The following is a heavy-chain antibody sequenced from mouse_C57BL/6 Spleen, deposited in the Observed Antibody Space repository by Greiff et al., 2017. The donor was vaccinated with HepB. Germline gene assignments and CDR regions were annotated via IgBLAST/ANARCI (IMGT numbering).Heavy chain of an antibody. V-gene: IGHV5-17*01. D-gene: IGHD1-1*01. CDR3: ARRGRASLRSSAYYYAMDY. Sequence: EVQLVESGGGLVKPGGSLKLSCAASGFTFSDYGMHWVRQAPEKGLEWVAYISSGSSTIYYADTVKGRFTISRDNAKNTLFLKMNSLRSEDTAMYYCARRGRASLRSSAYYYAMDYWGQGTSVTVSS. CDR2: ISSGSSTI. CDR1: GFTFSDYG. J-gene: IGHJ4*01.